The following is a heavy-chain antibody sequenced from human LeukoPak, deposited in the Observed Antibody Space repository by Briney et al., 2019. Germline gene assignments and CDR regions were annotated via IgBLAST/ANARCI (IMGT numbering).Heavy chain of an antibody. CDR3: ARDRSGICSGGSCYSDAFDI. Sequence: GGSLRLSCAASGFTFSSNWMSWVRQAPGKGLEWVANIKQDGSEKYYVDSVKGRFTISRDNAKNSLYLQMNSLRAEDTAVYYCARDRSGICSGGSCYSDAFDIWGQGTMVTVSS. CDR1: GFTFSSNW. J-gene: IGHJ3*02. D-gene: IGHD2-15*01. V-gene: IGHV3-7*03. CDR2: IKQDGSEK.